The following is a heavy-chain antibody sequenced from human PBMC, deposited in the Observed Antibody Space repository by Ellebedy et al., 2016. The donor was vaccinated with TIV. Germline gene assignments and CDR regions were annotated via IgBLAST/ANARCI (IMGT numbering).Heavy chain of an antibody. Sequence: MPSETLSLTCTVSGGSISSYYWSWIRQPPGKGLEWIGYIYYSGSTNYNPSLKSRVTMSVDTSKKQFSLNLSSVTAADTAVYYCATSYDSSGYYDDDAFDIWGQGTMVTVSS. D-gene: IGHD3-22*01. V-gene: IGHV4-59*01. CDR3: ATSYDSSGYYDDDAFDI. CDR1: GGSISSYY. CDR2: IYYSGST. J-gene: IGHJ3*02.